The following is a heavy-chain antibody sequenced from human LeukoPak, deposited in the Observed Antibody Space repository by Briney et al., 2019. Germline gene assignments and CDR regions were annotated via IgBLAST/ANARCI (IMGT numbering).Heavy chain of an antibody. CDR2: IYYSGNT. Sequence: PSETLSLTCTVSGGSISSYYWSWIRQPPGKGLEWIGYIYYSGNTNYNPSLKSRVTMSIDTSKNQFSLKLSSVTAADTAVYSCARVGDGLFDYWGQGTLVTDSS. D-gene: IGHD1-26*01. V-gene: IGHV4-59*08. J-gene: IGHJ4*02. CDR3: ARVGDGLFDY. CDR1: GGSISSYY.